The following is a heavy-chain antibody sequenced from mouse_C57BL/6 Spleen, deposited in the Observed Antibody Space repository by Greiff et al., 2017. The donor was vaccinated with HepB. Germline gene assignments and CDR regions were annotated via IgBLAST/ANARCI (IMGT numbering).Heavy chain of an antibody. Sequence: VQLQQSGPELVKPGASVKMSCKASGYTFTDYNMHWVKQSHGKSLEWIGYINPNNGGTSYNQKFKGKATLTVNKSSSTAYMELRSLTSEDSAVYYCSHYYGSSPHWYFDVWGTGTTVTVSS. D-gene: IGHD1-1*01. CDR1: GYTFTDYN. CDR3: SHYYGSSPHWYFDV. J-gene: IGHJ1*03. CDR2: INPNNGGT. V-gene: IGHV1-22*01.